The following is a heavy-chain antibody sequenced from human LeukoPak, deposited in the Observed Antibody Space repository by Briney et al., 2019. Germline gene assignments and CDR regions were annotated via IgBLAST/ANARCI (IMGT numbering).Heavy chain of an antibody. CDR1: RFTFSDSG. J-gene: IGHJ3*02. V-gene: IGHV3-30*02. D-gene: IGHD1-26*01. CDR2: IWDDGSNK. CDR3: AKDGRATGAFDI. Sequence: PGGSLRLSCAASRFTFSDSGMHWVRQAPGKGLEWVAFIWDDGSNKYYADSVKGRFTISRDNSKNTLYLQMNSLRAEDTAVYYCAKDGRATGAFDIWGQGTMVTVSS.